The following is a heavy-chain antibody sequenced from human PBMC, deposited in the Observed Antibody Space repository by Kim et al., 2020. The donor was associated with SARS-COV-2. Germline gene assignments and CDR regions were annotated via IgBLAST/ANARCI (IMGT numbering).Heavy chain of an antibody. CDR2: ISDSGVRT. CDR1: GFTFSRYA. CDR3: EASDY. V-gene: IGHV3-23*01. J-gene: IGHJ4*02. Sequence: GGSLRLSCAASGFTFSRYAMSWARQAPGKGLEWVSTISDSGVRTHYADSVKGRFTISRDNSKSTLSLQMNSLRAEDTAVYYCEASDYWGQGSLVTVSS.